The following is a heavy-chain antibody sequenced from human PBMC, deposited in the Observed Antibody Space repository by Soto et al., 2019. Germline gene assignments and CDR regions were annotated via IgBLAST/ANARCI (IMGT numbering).Heavy chain of an antibody. CDR2: MNPNSGNT. V-gene: IGHV1-8*01. CDR3: ARAMGYCSSTSCYEDYYYYYMDV. J-gene: IGHJ6*03. D-gene: IGHD2-2*01. CDR1: GYTFTSYD. Sequence: QVQLVQSGAEVKKPGASVKVSCKASGYTFTSYDINWVRQATGQGLEWMGWMNPNSGNTGYAQKFQGRVTMTRNTSISTAYMELSSLRSEDTAVYYCARAMGYCSSTSCYEDYYYYYMDVWGKGTTVTVSS.